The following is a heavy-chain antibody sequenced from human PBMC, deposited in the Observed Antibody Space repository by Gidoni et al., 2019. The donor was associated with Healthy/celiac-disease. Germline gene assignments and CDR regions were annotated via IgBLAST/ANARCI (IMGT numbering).Heavy chain of an antibody. Sequence: VRQAPGKGLEWVAVISYDGSNKYYADSVKGRFTISRDNSKNTLYLQMNSLRAEDTAVYYCAKEEAAALDYWGQGTLVTVSS. CDR3: AKEEAAALDY. V-gene: IGHV3-30*18. CDR2: ISYDGSNK. J-gene: IGHJ4*02. D-gene: IGHD6-13*01.